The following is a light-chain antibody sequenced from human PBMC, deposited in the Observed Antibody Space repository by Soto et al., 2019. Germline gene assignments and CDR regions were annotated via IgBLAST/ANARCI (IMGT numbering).Light chain of an antibody. CDR3: QQYSSSPWT. CDR2: GAS. Sequence: EIVLTQSPGTLSLSPGERATLSCRASQSVSSSYLAGYQQKPGQAPRLLIYGASSRATGIPDRFSGSGSGTDLTLTISRLEPEEFAVYYCQQYSSSPWTFGQGNKVEIK. CDR1: QSVSSSY. J-gene: IGKJ1*01. V-gene: IGKV3-20*01.